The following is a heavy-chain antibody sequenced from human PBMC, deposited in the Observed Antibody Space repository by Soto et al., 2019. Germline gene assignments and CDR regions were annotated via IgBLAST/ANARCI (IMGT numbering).Heavy chain of an antibody. J-gene: IGHJ6*03. D-gene: IGHD3-10*01. CDR2: IYYSGST. CDR3: ASSGTNVAPYYYGSGSYYYYMDV. Sequence: SETLSLTCTVSGGSISSYYWSWIRQPPGKGLEWIGYIYYSGSTNYNPSLKSRVTISVDTSKNQFSLKLSSVTAADTAVYYCASSGTNVAPYYYGSGSYYYYMDVWGKGTTVTVSS. CDR1: GGSISSYY. V-gene: IGHV4-59*01.